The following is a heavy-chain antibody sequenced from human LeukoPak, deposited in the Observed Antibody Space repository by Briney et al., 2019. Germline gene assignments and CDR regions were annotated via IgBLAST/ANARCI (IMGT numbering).Heavy chain of an antibody. Sequence: PSETLSLTCTISGGSISSSGYYWGWIRQPPGKGLEWIGNIYYSGSTYYNPSLRSRVTISADTSENQFSLKMNSVTAADTAVYYCARGYDFWSGPMDYYYMDVWGKGTTVTVSS. CDR2: IYYSGST. CDR3: ARGYDFWSGPMDYYYMDV. CDR1: GGSISSSGYY. D-gene: IGHD3-3*01. J-gene: IGHJ6*03. V-gene: IGHV4-39*07.